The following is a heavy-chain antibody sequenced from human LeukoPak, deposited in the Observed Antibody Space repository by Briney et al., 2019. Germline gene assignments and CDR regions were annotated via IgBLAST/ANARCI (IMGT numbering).Heavy chain of an antibody. CDR3: ARVLSIAAAGTHGDWFDP. D-gene: IGHD6-13*01. J-gene: IGHJ5*02. Sequence: PSETLSLTCTVSGGSISSSSYYWGWIRQPPGKGLEWIGSIYYSGSTYYNPSLKSRVTISVDTSKNQFSLKLSSVTAADAAVYYCARVLSIAAAGTHGDWFDPWGQGTLVTVSS. CDR2: IYYSGST. V-gene: IGHV4-39*07. CDR1: GGSISSSSYY.